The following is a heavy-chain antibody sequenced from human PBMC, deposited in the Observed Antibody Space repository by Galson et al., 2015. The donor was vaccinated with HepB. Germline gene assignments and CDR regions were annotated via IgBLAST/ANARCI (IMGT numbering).Heavy chain of an antibody. D-gene: IGHD3-16*01. CDR2: INHSGST. V-gene: IGHV4-34*01. CDR3: ARGLGKHPPNWFDP. J-gene: IGHJ5*02. Sequence: ETLSLTCAVYGGSFSGYYWSWIRQPPGKGLEWIGEINHSGSTNYNPSLKSRVTISVDTSKNQFSLKLSSVTAADTAVYYCARGLGKHPPNWFDPWGQGTLVTVSS. CDR1: GGSFSGYY.